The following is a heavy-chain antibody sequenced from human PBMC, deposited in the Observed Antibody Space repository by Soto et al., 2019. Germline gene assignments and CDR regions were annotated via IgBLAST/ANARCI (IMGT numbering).Heavy chain of an antibody. Sequence: GASVNVSCKASGYTFTSYDINWVRQATGQGLEWMGWINPNFGNANYAQKFQGRVTITTDKSTSTAYMELSSLRSEDTAVYYCARDQAAMVLYGMDVWGQGTTVTVSS. J-gene: IGHJ6*02. CDR1: GYTFTSYD. CDR3: ARDQAAMVLYGMDV. V-gene: IGHV1-69*05. CDR2: INPNFGNA. D-gene: IGHD5-18*01.